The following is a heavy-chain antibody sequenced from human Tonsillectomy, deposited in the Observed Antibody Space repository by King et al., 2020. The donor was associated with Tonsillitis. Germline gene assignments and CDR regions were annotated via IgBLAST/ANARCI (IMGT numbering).Heavy chain of an antibody. J-gene: IGHJ4*02. V-gene: IGHV1-46*01. Sequence: QLVQSGAEVKKPGASVKVSCKASGYTFTNYYMHWVRQAPGQGLEWRGIINPSGSSTNYAQKFQGRVTMTRDTSTSTVYMELSSLRSEDTAVYYCARVEDTAMVTTTFDYWGQGTLVTVSS. CDR1: GYTFTNYY. D-gene: IGHD5-18*01. CDR3: ARVEDTAMVTTTFDY. CDR2: INPSGSST.